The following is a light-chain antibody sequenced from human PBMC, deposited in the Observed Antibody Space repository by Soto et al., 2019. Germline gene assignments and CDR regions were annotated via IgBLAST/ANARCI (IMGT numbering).Light chain of an antibody. CDR2: ENS. J-gene: IGLJ1*01. Sequence: QSVLKQPPSVSTAPGQKVTISCSDNSSNIGSNDVSWYQQLPGKAPKLLIYENSQRPSGIPDRFSGSKSGTSATLGITGLQTGDEDDYYCGTWDSSLIALFGTGTKVTVL. CDR1: SSNIGSND. CDR3: GTWDSSLIAL. V-gene: IGLV1-51*02.